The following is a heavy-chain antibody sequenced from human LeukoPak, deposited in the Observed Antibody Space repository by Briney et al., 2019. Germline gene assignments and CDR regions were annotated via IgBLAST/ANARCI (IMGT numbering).Heavy chain of an antibody. D-gene: IGHD3-10*02. CDR2: IYSGGST. J-gene: IGHJ4*02. V-gene: IGHV3-66*01. CDR3: ARAVRGVITPFDY. CDR1: EFSVGSNY. Sequence: QPGGSLRLPCAASEFSVGSNYMTWVRQAPGKGLEWVSLIYSGGSTYYADSVKGRFTISRDNSKNTLYLQMNSLRAEDTAVYYCARAVRGVITPFDYWGQGTLVTVSS.